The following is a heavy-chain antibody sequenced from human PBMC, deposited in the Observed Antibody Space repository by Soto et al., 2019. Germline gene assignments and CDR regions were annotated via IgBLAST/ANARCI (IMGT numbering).Heavy chain of an antibody. Sequence: QVELVQSGAQVKKPGSAVKVSCKASGGTFNMFAMNWVRQAPGHGLEWMGWIIPIFDAPRYSEQFQGRVTITVDESTSTAYMELSSLRSDDTAIYYCTRAIGSGGVMGGFDYWGQGTLVTVSS. J-gene: IGHJ4*02. V-gene: IGHV1-69*01. D-gene: IGHD3-16*01. CDR2: IIPIFDAP. CDR1: GGTFNMFA. CDR3: TRAIGSGGVMGGFDY.